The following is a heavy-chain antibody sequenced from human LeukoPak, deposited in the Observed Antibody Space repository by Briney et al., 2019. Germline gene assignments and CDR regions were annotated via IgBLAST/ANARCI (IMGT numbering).Heavy chain of an antibody. J-gene: IGHJ1*01. V-gene: IGHV3-21*01. CDR1: GFTFSSYS. CDR2: ISSSSSYI. CDR3: ARAADNLYFQH. D-gene: IGHD1-14*01. Sequence: GGSLRLSCAASGFTFSSYSMNWVRQAPGKGLEWVSSISSSSSYIYYADSVKGRFTISRDNAKNSLYLQMNSLRAEDTVVYYCARAADNLYFQHWGQGTLVTVSS.